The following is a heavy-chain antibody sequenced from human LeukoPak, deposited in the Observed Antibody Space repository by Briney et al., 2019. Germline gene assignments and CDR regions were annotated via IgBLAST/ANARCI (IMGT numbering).Heavy chain of an antibody. V-gene: IGHV3-15*01. CDR1: GFTFKDAW. Sequence: PGGSLRLSCAASGFTFKDAWMAWVRQAPGKGLEWIGRIRNEVDGATTSYATSVKGRFNISRDDSRNTLCLQMQSLKSEDTALYYCATDRLFHNYWGQGTLVTVSS. CDR3: ATDRLFHNY. J-gene: IGHJ4*02. CDR2: IRNEVDGATT. D-gene: IGHD2-21*01.